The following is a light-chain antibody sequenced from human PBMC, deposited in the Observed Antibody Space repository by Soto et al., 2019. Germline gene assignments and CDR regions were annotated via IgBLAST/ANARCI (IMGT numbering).Light chain of an antibody. CDR2: EVS. J-gene: IGLJ1*01. CDR3: SSYTSSSTPYV. CDR1: SSDVGGYTY. Sequence: QSALTQPASVSGSPGQSITISCSGTSSDVGGYTYVSWYQQHPGKAPKVIIYEVSNRPSGVSSRFSGSKSGKTASLTISGLQAEDEADYYCSSYTSSSTPYVFGTGTKVTVL. V-gene: IGLV2-14*01.